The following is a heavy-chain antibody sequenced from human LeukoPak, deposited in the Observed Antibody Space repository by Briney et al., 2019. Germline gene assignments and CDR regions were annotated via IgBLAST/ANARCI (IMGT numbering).Heavy chain of an antibody. V-gene: IGHV2-5*02. Sequence: SGPTLVKPTQTLTLTCSFSGFSFTTAGVGVGWLRQPPGKTLQWLALIYWDDDKRYSPSLKSRLTITKDTSKNEVALTMTNMDPVDTGTYYCAHTVYSTYWSPQYHRFDPWGRGVLVTVSS. D-gene: IGHD2-8*02. CDR1: GFSFTTAGVG. CDR2: IYWDDDK. CDR3: AHTVYSTYWSPQYHRFDP. J-gene: IGHJ5*02.